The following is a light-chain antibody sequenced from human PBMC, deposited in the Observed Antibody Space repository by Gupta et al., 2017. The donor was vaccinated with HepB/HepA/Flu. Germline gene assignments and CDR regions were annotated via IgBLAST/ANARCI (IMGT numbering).Light chain of an antibody. CDR3: QVWDSSSDHYV. Sequence: SYVLTQPPSVSVAPGKTAKITCGGNNIGSKSVHWYKQQPGQAPVGVGYDSSDRPSGIPERFSGSNSGNTATLTISRVEAGDEADYYCQVWDSSSDHYVFGTGTKVTVL. CDR2: DSS. V-gene: IGLV3-21*03. J-gene: IGLJ1*01. CDR1: NIGSKS.